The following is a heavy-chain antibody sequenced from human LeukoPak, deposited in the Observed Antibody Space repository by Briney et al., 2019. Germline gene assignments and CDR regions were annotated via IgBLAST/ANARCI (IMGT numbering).Heavy chain of an antibody. D-gene: IGHD5-12*01. Sequence: GGSLRLSCAASGFTFSSNWVPWVRTAPGKGLVWVSRIKSDGSSTSYADSVKGRFTISRDNAKNTLYLQMNSLRSEDTAVYYCASISCPDYWGQGTLVTVSS. V-gene: IGHV3-74*01. J-gene: IGHJ4*02. CDR3: ASISCPDY. CDR2: IKSDGSST. CDR1: GFTFSSNW.